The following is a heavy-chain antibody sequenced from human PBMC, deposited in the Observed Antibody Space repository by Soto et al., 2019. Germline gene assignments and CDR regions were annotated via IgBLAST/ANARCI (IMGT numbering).Heavy chain of an antibody. CDR3: ARAVFGDFWSGYYTGYGTYYYYYGMDV. V-gene: IGHV4-39*01. J-gene: IGHJ6*02. D-gene: IGHD3-3*01. Sequence: SETLSLTCTVSGGSISSSSYYWGWIRQPPGKGLEWIGSIYYSGSTYYNPSLKSRVTISVDTSKNQFSLKLSSVTAADTAVYYCARAVFGDFWSGYYTGYGTYYYYYGMDVWGQGTTVTVSS. CDR1: GGSISSSSYY. CDR2: IYYSGST.